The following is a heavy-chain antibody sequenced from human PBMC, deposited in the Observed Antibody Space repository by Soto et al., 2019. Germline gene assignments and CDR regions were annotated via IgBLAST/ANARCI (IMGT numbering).Heavy chain of an antibody. J-gene: IGHJ2*01. Sequence: PGGSLRLSCATSGFTFTNAWMSWVRQAPGKGLEWVARIKSRSDGGTADYPPPVKGRFIISRDDSKRMLYLQVNNLKIEDTAVYYCTTSASYYDTNRFRGYFDVWGPGTLVTVSS. CDR1: GFTFTNAW. V-gene: IGHV3-15*01. D-gene: IGHD3-22*01. CDR3: TTSASYYDTNRFRGYFDV. CDR2: IKSRSDGGTA.